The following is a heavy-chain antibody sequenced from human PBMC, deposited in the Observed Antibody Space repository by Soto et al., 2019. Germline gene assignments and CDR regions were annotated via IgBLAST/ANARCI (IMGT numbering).Heavy chain of an antibody. Sequence: EVQLVESGGALVQPGGSLRLSCAASGFTFSSHWMHWFRQAPGEGLVWVSRINPDGSGTAYADSVKGRFTISRDNAKNTLYLQTNSLRAEDTAVYYCASQPTNQPFDYWGQGTLVTVSS. CDR3: ASQPTNQPFDY. V-gene: IGHV3-74*01. D-gene: IGHD2-2*01. CDR2: INPDGSGT. CDR1: GFTFSSHW. J-gene: IGHJ4*02.